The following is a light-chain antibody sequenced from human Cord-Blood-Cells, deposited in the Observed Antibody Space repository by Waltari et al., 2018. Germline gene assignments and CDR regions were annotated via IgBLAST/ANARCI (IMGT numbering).Light chain of an antibody. CDR2: EVS. Sequence: QSALTQPASVSGSPGQSITISCTGTSSDVGGYNYVSWYQQHPGKAPKLMIYEVSNRASGVSNRFSGSKSGNTASLTISGLQAEDEADYYCSSYTSSSTRVVFGGGTKLTVL. V-gene: IGLV2-14*01. CDR1: SSDVGGYNY. J-gene: IGLJ2*01. CDR3: SSYTSSSTRVV.